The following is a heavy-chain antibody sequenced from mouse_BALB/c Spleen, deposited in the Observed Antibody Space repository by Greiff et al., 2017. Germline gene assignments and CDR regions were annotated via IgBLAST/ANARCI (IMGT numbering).Heavy chain of an antibody. D-gene: IGHD2-10*02. CDR2: ISSGGGST. Sequence: EVQLVESGGGLVKPGGSLKLSCAASGFAFSSYDMSWVRQTPEKRLEWVAYISSGGGSTYYPDTVKGRFTISRDNAKNTLYLQMSSLKSEDTAMYYCARHMYGNFFDYWGQGTTLTVSS. CDR1: GFAFSSYD. V-gene: IGHV5-12-1*01. J-gene: IGHJ2*01. CDR3: ARHMYGNFFDY.